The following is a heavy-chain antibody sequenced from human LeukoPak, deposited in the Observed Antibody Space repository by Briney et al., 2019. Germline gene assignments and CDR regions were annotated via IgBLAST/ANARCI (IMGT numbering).Heavy chain of an antibody. CDR3: AGHSWINLYFDY. CDR2: IYYDGSA. CDR1: GGSISSYY. J-gene: IGHJ4*02. V-gene: IGHV4-59*08. D-gene: IGHD5-12*01. Sequence: PSETLSLTCTVSGGSISSYYWSWIRQPPGKGLEWIGYIYYDGSAKYNPSLKSRVIISLDTSKNQFSRKLSSVTAADTAVYYCAGHSWINLYFDYWGLGTLVAVSS.